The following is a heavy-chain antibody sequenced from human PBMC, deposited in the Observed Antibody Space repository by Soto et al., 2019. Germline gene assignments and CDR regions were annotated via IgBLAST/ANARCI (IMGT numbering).Heavy chain of an antibody. CDR1: GGSVSSSGYF. Sequence: SETLSLTCTVSGGSVSSSGYFWGWIRRPPGKGLEWIGSVSHTGKTYFHSSLKTRVTISVDTSKNQFSLKLSSVTAADTAVYYCARGLRDRLLYYFDYWGQGTLVTVSS. CDR3: ARGLRDRLLYYFDY. J-gene: IGHJ4*02. D-gene: IGHD6-25*01. V-gene: IGHV4-39*07. CDR2: VSHTGKT.